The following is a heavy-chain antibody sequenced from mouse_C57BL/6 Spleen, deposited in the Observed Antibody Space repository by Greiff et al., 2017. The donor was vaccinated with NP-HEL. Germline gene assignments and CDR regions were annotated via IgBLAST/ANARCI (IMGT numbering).Heavy chain of an antibody. V-gene: IGHV1-55*01. D-gene: IGHD2-1*01. Sequence: VQLQQSGAELVKPGASVKMSCKASGYTFTSYWITWVKQRPGQGLEWIGDIYPGSGSTNYNEKFKSKATLTVDTSSSTAYMQLSSLTSEDSAVYYCARLEDWDGNYSWFAYWGQGTLVTVSA. CDR3: ARLEDWDGNYSWFAY. J-gene: IGHJ3*01. CDR1: GYTFTSYW. CDR2: IYPGSGST.